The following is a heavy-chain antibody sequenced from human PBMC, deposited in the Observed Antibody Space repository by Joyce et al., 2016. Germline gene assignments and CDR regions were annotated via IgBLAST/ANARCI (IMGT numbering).Heavy chain of an antibody. J-gene: IGHJ5*02. Sequence: EVQLVQSGGGLVKHGRSLRLSCTASVFTFGYYARNWFRQAPGEGLEWVGFIRSKAYGGTTDCAASVKGRFTSSRDDSKSIAYLQMNSLKTDDTAVYYCTRIGDCSGGSCYEGWFDPWGQGTLVTVSS. D-gene: IGHD2-15*01. CDR3: TRIGDCSGGSCYEGWFDP. V-gene: IGHV3-49*05. CDR2: IRSKAYGGTT. CDR1: VFTFGYYA.